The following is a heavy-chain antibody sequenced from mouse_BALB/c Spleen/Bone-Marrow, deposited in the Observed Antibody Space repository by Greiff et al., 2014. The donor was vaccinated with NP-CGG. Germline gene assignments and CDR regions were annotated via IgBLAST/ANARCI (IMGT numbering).Heavy chain of an antibody. J-gene: IGHJ4*01. CDR3: AYGNYGYAMDY. CDR1: GYTFTSYT. D-gene: IGHD2-10*02. V-gene: IGHV1-4*01. Sequence: VKLMESGAELARPGASVKMSCKASGYTFTSYTMHWVKQRPEQGLEWIGYINPSSGYTNYNQKFKDKATLTADKSSSTAYMQLSSLTSEDSAVYYCAYGNYGYAMDYWGQGTSVTVS. CDR2: INPSSGYT.